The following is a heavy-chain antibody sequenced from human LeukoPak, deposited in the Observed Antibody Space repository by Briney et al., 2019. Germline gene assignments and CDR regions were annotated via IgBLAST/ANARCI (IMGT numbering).Heavy chain of an antibody. D-gene: IGHD6-19*01. V-gene: IGHV3-23*01. CDR3: AKGRRGFIAVAGTIDY. CDR2: ISGSGGST. CDR1: GFTVSSNY. Sequence: GGSLRLSCAASGFTVSSNYMSWVRQAPGKGLEWVSAISGSGGSTYYADSVKGRFTISRDNSKNTLYLQMNSLRAEDTAVYYCAKGRRGFIAVAGTIDYWGQGTLVTVSS. J-gene: IGHJ4*02.